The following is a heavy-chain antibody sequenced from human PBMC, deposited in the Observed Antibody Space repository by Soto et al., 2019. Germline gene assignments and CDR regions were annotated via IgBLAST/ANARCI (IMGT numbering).Heavy chain of an antibody. CDR2: INHSGST. D-gene: IGHD6-13*01. Sequence: SETLSLTCAVYGGSFSGYYWSWIRQPPGKGLEWIGEINHSGSTNYNPSLKSRVTISVDTSKNQLSLKLSSVTAADTAVYYCARGVRPKAAARYNWFDPWGQGTLVTVSS. CDR1: GGSFSGYY. V-gene: IGHV4-34*01. CDR3: ARGVRPKAAARYNWFDP. J-gene: IGHJ5*02.